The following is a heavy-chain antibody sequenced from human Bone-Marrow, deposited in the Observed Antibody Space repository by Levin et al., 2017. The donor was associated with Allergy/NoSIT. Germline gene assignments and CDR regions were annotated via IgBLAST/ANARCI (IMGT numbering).Heavy chain of an antibody. Sequence: NASETLSLTCTVSGGSISSYYWSWIRQPPGKGLEWIGYIYYSGSTNYNPSLKSRVTISVDTSKNQFSLKLSSVTAADTAVYYCARVEILTGPFDYWGQGTLVTVSS. V-gene: IGHV4-59*01. CDR1: GGSISSYY. CDR2: IYYSGST. D-gene: IGHD3-9*01. J-gene: IGHJ4*02. CDR3: ARVEILTGPFDY.